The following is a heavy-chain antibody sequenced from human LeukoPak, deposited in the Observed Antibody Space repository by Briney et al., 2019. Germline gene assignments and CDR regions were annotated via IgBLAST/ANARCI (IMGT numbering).Heavy chain of an antibody. CDR1: GGSISSHY. CDR3: ARAESYYHYCIDV. CDR2: IYYSGTT. V-gene: IGHV4-59*11. Sequence: SETLSLTCTVSGGSISSHYWSWIRQPPGKGLEWIGYIYYSGTTSYNPSLRSRLTISVDTSKNQFSLKVTSVTAADTAVYYCARAESYYHYCIDVWGKGTTVTVSS. J-gene: IGHJ6*03.